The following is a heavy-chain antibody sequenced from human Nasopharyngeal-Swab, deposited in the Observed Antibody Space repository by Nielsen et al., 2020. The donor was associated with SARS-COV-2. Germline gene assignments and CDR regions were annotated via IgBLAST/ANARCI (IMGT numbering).Heavy chain of an antibody. CDR3: ARILVVSQLLDY. J-gene: IGHJ4*02. V-gene: IGHV4-34*01. Sequence: SETLSLTCAVYGGSFSGYYWSWIRQPPGKGLEWIGEINHSGSTNYNPSLKSRVTISVDTSKNQFSLKLSSVTAADTAVYYCARILVVSQLLDYWGQGTLVTVSS. D-gene: IGHD2-21*01. CDR2: INHSGST. CDR1: GGSFSGYY.